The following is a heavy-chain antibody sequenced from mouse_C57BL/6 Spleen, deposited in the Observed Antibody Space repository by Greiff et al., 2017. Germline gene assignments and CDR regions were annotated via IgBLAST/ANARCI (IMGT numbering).Heavy chain of an antibody. Sequence: QVQLQQSGPELVKPGASVKISCKASGYAFSSSWMNWVKQRPGKGLEWIGRIYPGDGDTNYNGKFKGKATLTADKSSSTAYMQLSSLTSEDSAVYFCARTPLDGYSYYYAMDYWGQGTSVTVSS. CDR3: ARTPLDGYSYYYAMDY. CDR1: GYAFSSSW. CDR2: IYPGDGDT. D-gene: IGHD2-3*01. J-gene: IGHJ4*01. V-gene: IGHV1-82*01.